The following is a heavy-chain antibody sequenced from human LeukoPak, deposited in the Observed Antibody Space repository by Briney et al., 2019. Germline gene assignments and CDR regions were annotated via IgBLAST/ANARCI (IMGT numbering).Heavy chain of an antibody. CDR2: IIPILGIA. Sequence: SVKVSSKASVGTFSSYAISWVRQAPGQGLEWMGRIIPILGIANYAQKFQGRVTITADKSTSTAYMELSSLRSEDTAVYYCASPTPGIAAAGRWYYFDYWGQGTLVTVSS. V-gene: IGHV1-69*04. J-gene: IGHJ4*02. CDR1: VGTFSSYA. D-gene: IGHD6-13*01. CDR3: ASPTPGIAAAGRWYYFDY.